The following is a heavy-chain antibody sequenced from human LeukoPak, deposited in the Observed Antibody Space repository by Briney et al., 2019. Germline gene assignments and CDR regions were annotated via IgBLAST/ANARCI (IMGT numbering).Heavy chain of an antibody. V-gene: IGHV4-59*01. CDR1: GGSISSYY. J-gene: IGHJ4*02. D-gene: IGHD6-13*01. CDR3: ARNFIAAAAIDY. Sequence: SETLSLTCTVSGGSISSYYWSWIRQPPGKGLEWIGYIYYSGSTNYNPSLKSRVTISVDTSKNQFSLKLSSVTAADTAVYYCARNFIAAAAIDYWGQGTLVTVSS. CDR2: IYYSGST.